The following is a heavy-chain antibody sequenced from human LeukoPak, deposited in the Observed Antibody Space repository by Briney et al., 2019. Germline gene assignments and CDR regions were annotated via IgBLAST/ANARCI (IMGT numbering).Heavy chain of an antibody. CDR1: GFTVRSNY. J-gene: IGHJ4*02. CDR2: IYSGGST. Sequence: AGGSLRLSCAASGFTVRSNYMSWVRQAPGKGLEWVSVIYSGGSTYYADSVKGRFTISRDNSKNTLYLQMNSLRAEDTAVYYCARDYYYDSSGYYSYWGQGTLVTVSS. CDR3: ARDYYYDSSGYYSY. V-gene: IGHV3-66*01. D-gene: IGHD3-22*01.